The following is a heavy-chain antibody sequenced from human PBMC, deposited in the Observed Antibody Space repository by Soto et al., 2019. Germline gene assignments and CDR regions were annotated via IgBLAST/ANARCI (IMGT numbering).Heavy chain of an antibody. Sequence: QMQLVQSGPEVMKPGTSVKVSCKASGFTLTSADVQWVRQTRGQRLEWIGWIVGGSGSTNYAQQFQGRLAITRDMSTSTVYMELSSLRSEDTAVYYCAADWSNRPFDFWGQGTLVTVSS. D-gene: IGHD3-3*01. J-gene: IGHJ4*02. CDR3: AADWSNRPFDF. CDR1: GFTLTSAD. V-gene: IGHV1-58*01. CDR2: IVGGSGST.